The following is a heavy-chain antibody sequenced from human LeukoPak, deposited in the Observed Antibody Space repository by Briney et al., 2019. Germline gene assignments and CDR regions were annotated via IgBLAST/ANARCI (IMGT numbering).Heavy chain of an antibody. V-gene: IGHV4-59*01. J-gene: IGHJ5*02. Sequence: SETLSLTCTVSGGSISSYYWSWIRQPPGKGLEWIGYIYYSGSTNYNPSLKSRVTISVDTSKNQFSLKLSSVTAADTAVYYCARDIRLRYFDWLLREGSENWFDPWGQGTLVTVSS. CDR3: ARDIRLRYFDWLLREGSENWFDP. CDR2: IYYSGST. CDR1: GGSISSYY. D-gene: IGHD3-9*01.